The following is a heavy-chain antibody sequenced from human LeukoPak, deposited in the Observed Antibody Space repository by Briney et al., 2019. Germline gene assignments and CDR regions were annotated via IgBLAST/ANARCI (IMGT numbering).Heavy chain of an antibody. D-gene: IGHD3-22*01. J-gene: IGHJ4*02. CDR3: ARGSYYYDSSGSDYFDY. Sequence: ASVKVSCKASGYTFTSYGISWVRQAPGQGLEWMGWINPNSGGTNYAQKFQGRVTMTRDTSISTAYMELSRLRSDDTAVYYRARGSYYYDSSGSDYFDYWGQGTLVTVSS. V-gene: IGHV1-2*02. CDR1: GYTFTSYG. CDR2: INPNSGGT.